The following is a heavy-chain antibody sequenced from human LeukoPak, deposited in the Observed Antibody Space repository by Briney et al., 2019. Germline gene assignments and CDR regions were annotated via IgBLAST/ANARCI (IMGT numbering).Heavy chain of an antibody. D-gene: IGHD2-8*01. CDR3: VRAREYCTSWYFDS. J-gene: IGHJ4*02. Sequence: GESLKISCEASGYTFTNYWIGWVRQMPGKGLEWMGIIFPGDSETRYSPSFLGQVAISADKSINTAYLELSSLRASDTANYFCVRAREYCTSWYFDSWGQGALVTVSS. CDR1: GYTFTNYW. V-gene: IGHV5-51*01. CDR2: IFPGDSET.